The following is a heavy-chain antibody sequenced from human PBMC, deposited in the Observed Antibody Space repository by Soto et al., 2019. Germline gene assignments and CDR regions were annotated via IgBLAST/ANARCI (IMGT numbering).Heavy chain of an antibody. CDR3: ARGPPEGAQWLLPTALGY. D-gene: IGHD3-22*01. CDR1: VYTFTSYG. V-gene: IGHV1-18*04. Sequence: XSVKVSCKASVYTFTSYGISWVRQAPGQGLEWMGWISAYNGNTNYAQKLQGRVTMTTDTSTSTAYMELRSLRSDDTAVYYCARGPPEGAQWLLPTALGYWGQETLVTSPQ. CDR2: ISAYNGNT. J-gene: IGHJ4*02.